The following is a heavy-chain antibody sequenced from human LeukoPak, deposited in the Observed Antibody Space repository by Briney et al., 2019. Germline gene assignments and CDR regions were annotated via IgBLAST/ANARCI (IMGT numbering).Heavy chain of an antibody. J-gene: IGHJ4*02. CDR3: AVYGDYVVLDY. CDR1: GYTFTGYY. Sequence: ASVKVSCKASGYTFTGYYMHWVRQAPGQGLEWMGWINPDNGATNYAQKFQGRVTMTRDTSISTAYMELSSLRSDDTAVYYCAVYGDYVVLDYWGQGTLVTVSS. V-gene: IGHV1-2*02. CDR2: INPDNGAT. D-gene: IGHD4-17*01.